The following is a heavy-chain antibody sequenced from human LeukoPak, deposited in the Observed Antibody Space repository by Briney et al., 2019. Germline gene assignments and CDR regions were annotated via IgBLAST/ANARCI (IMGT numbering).Heavy chain of an antibody. V-gene: IGHV1-8*01. J-gene: IGHJ3*02. CDR3: ARPRVGATNAFNI. Sequence: ASVKVSCKASGYTFTSYDINWVRQATGQGLAWMGWMNPNSGNTGYAQKFQGRVTMTRNTSISTAYMELSSLRSEDTAVYYCARPRVGATNAFNIWGQGTMVTVSS. CDR1: GYTFTSYD. CDR2: MNPNSGNT. D-gene: IGHD1-26*01.